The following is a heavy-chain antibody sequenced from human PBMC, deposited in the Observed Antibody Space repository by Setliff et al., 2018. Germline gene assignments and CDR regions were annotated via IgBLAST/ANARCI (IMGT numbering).Heavy chain of an antibody. V-gene: IGHV4-39*07. CDR1: GGSISRSSYY. Sequence: SETLSLTCSVSGGSISRSSYYWTWIRQPPGKGLEWIASIYYDGRTFAHPSLRSRVTISVDTSKNQFSLRLTSVTAADTAVYYCARVDFTMLQGVLGQWGQGTLVTV. J-gene: IGHJ1*01. D-gene: IGHD3-10*01. CDR2: IYYDGRT. CDR3: ARVDFTMLQGVLGQ.